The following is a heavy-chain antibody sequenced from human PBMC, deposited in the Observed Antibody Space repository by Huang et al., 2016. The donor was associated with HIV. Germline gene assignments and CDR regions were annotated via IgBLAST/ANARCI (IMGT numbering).Heavy chain of an antibody. Sequence: EEHLVESGGGLVQPGGSLRLSCAAAGFKFSNYWMQWVRQAPGKGLMWVSRMKIDGRTTDYADSVKGRFTISRDNAKNTLYLQMSSLTAEDTAIYYCARAGGFEIWGQGTVVTVSS. CDR2: MKIDGRTT. CDR3: ARAGGFEI. V-gene: IGHV3-74*01. J-gene: IGHJ3*02. D-gene: IGHD2-15*01. CDR1: GFKFSNYW.